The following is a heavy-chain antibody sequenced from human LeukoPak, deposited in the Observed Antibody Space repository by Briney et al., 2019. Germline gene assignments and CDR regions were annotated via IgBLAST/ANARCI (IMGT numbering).Heavy chain of an antibody. CDR1: GFTFSSYG. J-gene: IGHJ4*02. Sequence: PGGSLRLSCAASGFTFSSYGMHWVRQAPGKGLEWVAVIWYDGSNKYYADSVKGRFTISRDNSKNTLYLQMNSLRAEDTAVYYCTTRLASIIDYWGQGTLVTVSS. D-gene: IGHD3-9*01. CDR3: TTRLASIIDY. CDR2: IWYDGSNK. V-gene: IGHV3-33*01.